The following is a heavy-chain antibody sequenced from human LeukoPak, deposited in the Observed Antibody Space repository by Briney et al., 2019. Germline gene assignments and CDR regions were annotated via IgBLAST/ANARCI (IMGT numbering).Heavy chain of an antibody. D-gene: IGHD3-22*01. J-gene: IGHJ4*02. Sequence: SETLSLTCTVSGGSISSYYWSWIRQPPGKGLEWIGRIYTSGSTNYNPSLKSRVTMSVDTSKNQFSLKLSSVTAADTAVYYCASGADYYDSSGYFDYWGQGTLVTVSS. V-gene: IGHV4-4*07. CDR1: GGSISSYY. CDR2: IYTSGST. CDR3: ASGADYYDSSGYFDY.